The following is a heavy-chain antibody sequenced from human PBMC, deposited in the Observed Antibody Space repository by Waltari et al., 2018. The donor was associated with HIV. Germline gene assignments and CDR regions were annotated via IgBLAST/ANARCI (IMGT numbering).Heavy chain of an antibody. CDR1: GYTFTNNA. CDR3: ARYTTGWYDS. Sequence: QVQLVQSGSELKKHGASVKVSCKASGYTFTNNAGNWVRQAPGQGLEWMGWINTKTGNPTYAQGFTGLCVFSLDTSVSTAYLQISSLKAEDTAFYYCARYTTGWYDSWGQGTLVTVSS. J-gene: IGHJ5*01. V-gene: IGHV7-4-1*02. CDR2: INTKTGNP. D-gene: IGHD6-19*01.